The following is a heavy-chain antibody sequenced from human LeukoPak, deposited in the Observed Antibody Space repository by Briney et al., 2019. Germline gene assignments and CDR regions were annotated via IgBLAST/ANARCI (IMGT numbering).Heavy chain of an antibody. CDR1: GYTFTSYG. V-gene: IGHV1-18*01. CDR2: ISAYNGNT. D-gene: IGHD3-22*01. J-gene: IGHJ5*01. Sequence: ASVKVSCKASGYTFTSYGISWVRQAPGQGLEWMGWISAYNGNTNYAQKLQGRVTMTTDTSTSTAYMELSSLRSEDTAVYYCATGRYYYDSSGPGGWFDPWGQGTTVTVSS. CDR3: ATGRYYYDSSGPGGWFDP.